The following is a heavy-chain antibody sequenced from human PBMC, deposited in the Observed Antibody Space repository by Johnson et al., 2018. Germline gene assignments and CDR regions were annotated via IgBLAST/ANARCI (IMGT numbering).Heavy chain of an antibody. V-gene: IGHV5-51*01. D-gene: IGHD5-24*01. CDR3: ASLIEMATISSAFDI. J-gene: IGHJ3*02. CDR1: GYSFTSYW. Sequence: VQLVQSGAEVKKXGESXKIXCKGSGYSFTSYWIGWVRQMPGKGLEWMGIIYPGDSDTRYSPSFQGQVTISADKSISTASLQWSSLKASDTAMYYCASLIEMATISSAFDIWGQGTMVTVSS. CDR2: IYPGDSDT.